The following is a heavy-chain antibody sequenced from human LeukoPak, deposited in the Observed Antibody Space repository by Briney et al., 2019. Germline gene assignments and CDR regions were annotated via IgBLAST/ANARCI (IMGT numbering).Heavy chain of an antibody. CDR1: GYPICGGAY. CDR3: ARGIGGYNYFDY. J-gene: IGHJ4*02. D-gene: IGHD3-16*01. CDR2: LHHAGTT. Sequence: SETLSLTCAVSGYPICGGAYWAWIRQPPGKGLEGIGSLHHAGTTYYNPSLQSRVAISMDASKNEFFLTMTSVTAADTAVYYCARGIGGYNYFDYWGQGTLVAVSS. V-gene: IGHV4-38-2*01.